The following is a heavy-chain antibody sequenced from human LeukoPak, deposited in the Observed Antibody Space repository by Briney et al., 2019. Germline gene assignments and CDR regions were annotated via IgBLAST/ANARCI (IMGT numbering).Heavy chain of an antibody. J-gene: IGHJ3*02. CDR1: GVTFSSYA. Sequence: GGSLRLSCAASGVTFSSYAMHWVRQAPGKGLEWVAVISYDGSNKYYADSVKGRFTISRDNSKNTLYLQMNSLRAEDTAVYYCARVALFYGGNPINDAFDIWGQGTMVTVSS. CDR2: ISYDGSNK. D-gene: IGHD4-23*01. CDR3: ARVALFYGGNPINDAFDI. V-gene: IGHV3-30*04.